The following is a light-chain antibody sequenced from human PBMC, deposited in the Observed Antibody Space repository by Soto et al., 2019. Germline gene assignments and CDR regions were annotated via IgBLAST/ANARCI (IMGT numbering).Light chain of an antibody. CDR3: MQATHFPRT. V-gene: IGKV2-24*01. J-gene: IGKJ1*01. CDR1: QSLAHSDGNTY. Sequence: DVVMTQTPLPSPVTLGQPASLSCRSSQSLAHSDGNTYLSWLQQRPGQPPRLLIYKVSNRLSGVPDRFSASGAETDFTLKISRVEAEDVGIYYCMQATHFPRTFGQGTKVEIK. CDR2: KVS.